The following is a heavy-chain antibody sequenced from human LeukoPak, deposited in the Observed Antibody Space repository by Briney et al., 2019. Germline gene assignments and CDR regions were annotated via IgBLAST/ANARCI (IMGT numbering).Heavy chain of an antibody. CDR1: GYSFTNYW. V-gene: IGHV5-51*01. CDR3: ARGMTSFDY. Sequence: HGESLKISCKGSGYSFTNYWIAWVRQTPGKGLEWMGIIYPGDSDTRYSPSFQGQVTISADKSFSTAYLQWSSLKASDTAIYYCARGMTSFDYWAQGTLAIVSS. D-gene: IGHD1-14*01. J-gene: IGHJ4*02. CDR2: IYPGDSDT.